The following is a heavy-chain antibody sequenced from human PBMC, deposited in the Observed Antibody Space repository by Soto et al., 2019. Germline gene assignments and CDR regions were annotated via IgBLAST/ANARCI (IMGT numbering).Heavy chain of an antibody. J-gene: IGHJ4*02. CDR2: IGPESGDT. V-gene: IGHV1-2*02. D-gene: IGHD1-26*01. Sequence: ASVKVSCKTSGYTFTGHYIHWVRQAPQQGPEWMGEIGPESGDTRYAQKFRGRATMTMDTSITTVYMELKNLSPDDTAVYYCGRGRSGQIVIFYWGQGTPVTVSS. CDR1: GYTFTGHY. CDR3: GRGRSGQIVIFY.